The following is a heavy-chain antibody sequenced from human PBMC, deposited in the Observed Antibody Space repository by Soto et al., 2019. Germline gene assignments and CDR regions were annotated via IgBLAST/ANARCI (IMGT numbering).Heavy chain of an antibody. D-gene: IGHD3-3*01. CDR3: ARAYDFWSGYYLYYFDY. CDR2: IYYSGST. V-gene: IGHV4-39*01. CDR1: GGSISSSSYY. J-gene: IGHJ4*02. Sequence: SETLSLTCTVSGGSISSSSYYWGWIRQPPGKGLEWIGSIYYSGSTYYNPSLKSRVTISVDTSKNQFSLKLSSVTAADTAVYYCARAYDFWSGYYLYYFDYWGQGTLVTVSS.